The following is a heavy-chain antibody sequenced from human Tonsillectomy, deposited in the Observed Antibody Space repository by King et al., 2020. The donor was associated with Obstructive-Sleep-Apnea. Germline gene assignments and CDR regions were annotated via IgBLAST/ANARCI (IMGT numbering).Heavy chain of an antibody. Sequence: VQLVESGGGVVQPGRSLRLSCAASGFTFSSYAMHWVRQAPGKGLEWVAVISYDGGYKYYADSVKGRFTISRDRSKNILFLQMDSLRAEDTAAYHCAREAEAFDYWGQGTLVTFSS. CDR3: AREAEAFDY. D-gene: IGHD1-14*01. CDR1: GFTFSSYA. V-gene: IGHV3-30*04. J-gene: IGHJ4*02. CDR2: ISYDGGYK.